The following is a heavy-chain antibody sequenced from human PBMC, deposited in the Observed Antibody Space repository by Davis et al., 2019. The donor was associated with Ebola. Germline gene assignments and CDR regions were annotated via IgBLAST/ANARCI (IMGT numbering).Heavy chain of an antibody. V-gene: IGHV1-18*04. J-gene: IGHJ5*02. CDR1: GYTFTGYY. Sequence: ASVKVSCKASGYTFTGYYMHWVRQAPGQGLEWMGWISAYNGNTNYAQKLQGRVTMTTDTSTSTAYVELRSLRSDDTAVYYCARGVTMIVVSNWFDPWGQGTLVTVSS. D-gene: IGHD3-22*01. CDR3: ARGVTMIVVSNWFDP. CDR2: ISAYNGNT.